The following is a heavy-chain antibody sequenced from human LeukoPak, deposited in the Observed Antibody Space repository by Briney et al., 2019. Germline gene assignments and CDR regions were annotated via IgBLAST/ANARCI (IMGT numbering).Heavy chain of an antibody. CDR3: ARDLPVATIPIGGWFDP. V-gene: IGHV3-21*01. CDR1: GFTFSRYS. CDR2: ISSSSRYI. J-gene: IGHJ5*02. D-gene: IGHD5-24*01. Sequence: GGSLRLSRAASGFTFSRYSMNWVRQALGKRLGWVSSISSSSRYIYYADSVKGRFTISRDNAKNSLYLQMNSLRAEDTAVYYGARDLPVATIPIGGWFDPGGEGTLVTVSS.